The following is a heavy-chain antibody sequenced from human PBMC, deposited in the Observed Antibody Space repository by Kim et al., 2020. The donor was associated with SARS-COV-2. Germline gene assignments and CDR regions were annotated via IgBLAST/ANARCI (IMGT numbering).Heavy chain of an antibody. CDR2: IIPIFGTA. D-gene: IGHD5-12*01. CDR1: GGTFSSYA. J-gene: IGHJ4*02. CDR3: ARDQEGGATPGGDY. Sequence: SVKVSCKASGGTFSSYAISWVRQAPGQGLEWMGGIIPIFGTANYAQKFQGRVTITADESTSTAYMELSSLRSEDTAVYYCARDQEGGATPGGDYWGQGTLVTVSS. V-gene: IGHV1-69*13.